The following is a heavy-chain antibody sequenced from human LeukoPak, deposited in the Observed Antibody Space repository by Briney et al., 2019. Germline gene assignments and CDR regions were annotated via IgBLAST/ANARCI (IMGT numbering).Heavy chain of an antibody. CDR3: ARDAGYSGYDSRVDY. CDR2: INPNSGGT. V-gene: IGHV1-2*02. CDR1: GYTFTGYY. J-gene: IGHJ4*02. D-gene: IGHD5-12*01. Sequence: ASVKVSCKASGYTFTGYYMHWVRQAPGQGLEWMGWINPNSGGTDYAQKFQGRVTMTRDTSISTAYMGLSRLRSDDTAVYYCARDAGYSGYDSRVDYWGQGTLVTVSS.